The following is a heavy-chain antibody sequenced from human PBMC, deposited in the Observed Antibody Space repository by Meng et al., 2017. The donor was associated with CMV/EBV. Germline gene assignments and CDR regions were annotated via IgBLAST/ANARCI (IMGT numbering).Heavy chain of an antibody. J-gene: IGHJ5*01. D-gene: IGHD3-10*01. CDR1: STYY. Sequence: STYYMSWIRQAPGKGLEWVSLLASAGDTYYADSVKGRFTISRDNSENTLYLHMHSLRAEDTAVYYCARDGNYFGSGRQYWEGWFDSWGQGTLVTVSS. V-gene: IGHV3-53*01. CDR3: ARDGNYFGSGRQYWEGWFDS. CDR2: LASAGDT.